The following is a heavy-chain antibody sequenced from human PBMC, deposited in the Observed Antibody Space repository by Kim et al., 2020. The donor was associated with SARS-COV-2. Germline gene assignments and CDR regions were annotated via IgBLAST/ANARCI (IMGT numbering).Heavy chain of an antibody. CDR3: PAETKWKSRDV. Sequence: GGSLRLSCSVSGITFSSAWMYWVRQAPGQGQGWNGLIKSKSHGGTTDYAAPVKGRFTISRDDSKNTLYLHMNGLKTEDTGVYYCPAETKWKSRDVWGQGTLVTVSS. CDR2: IKSKSHGGTT. J-gene: IGHJ3*01. CDR1: GITFSSAW. V-gene: IGHV3-15*01. D-gene: IGHD1-20*01.